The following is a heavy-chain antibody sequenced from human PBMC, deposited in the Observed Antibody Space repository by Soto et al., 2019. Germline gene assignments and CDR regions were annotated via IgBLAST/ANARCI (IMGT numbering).Heavy chain of an antibody. D-gene: IGHD3-22*01. CDR3: AGDPDSHYNDSHASSYP. V-gene: IGHV1-69*04. J-gene: IGHJ5*02. CDR1: GGTFSTYT. Sequence: GASVTVSCKASGGTFSTYTITWVRQAPGQGLEWMGRIIPIIGIINYAQKFQGRVTITADKFTGTAYMELTRLRSDDTAVYYCAGDPDSHYNDSHASSYPWGQGTLVTVSS. CDR2: IIPIIGII.